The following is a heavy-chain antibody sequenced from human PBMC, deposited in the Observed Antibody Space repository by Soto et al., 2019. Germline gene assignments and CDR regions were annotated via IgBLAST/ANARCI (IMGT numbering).Heavy chain of an antibody. V-gene: IGHV4-39*01. Sequence: QLRLQESGPGLLKPSETLSLTCSVSGASTSSTFHYWGWIRQPPGKGLEWLGSLSHSGNTHYNPSLKSRLFISADNSKSQFSLTLTTVTPADTAVYFCARHMDYNILTGYLDWGQGTLVTVSS. J-gene: IGHJ4*02. D-gene: IGHD3-9*01. CDR3: ARHMDYNILTGYLD. CDR2: LSHSGNT. CDR1: GASTSSTFHY.